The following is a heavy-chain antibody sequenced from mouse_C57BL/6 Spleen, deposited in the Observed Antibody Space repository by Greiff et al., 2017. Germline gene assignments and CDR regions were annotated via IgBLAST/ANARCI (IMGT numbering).Heavy chain of an antibody. CDR1: GYAFSSYW. CDR3: ARRGWDGHFDV. Sequence: VQLQESGAELVKPGASVKISCSASGYAFSSYWMNWVKQRPGKGLEWIGQIYPGDGDTNYNGKFKGKATLTADKSSSTAYMQLSSLTSEDSAVYCCARRGWDGHFDVWGTGTTVTVSS. V-gene: IGHV1-80*01. CDR2: IYPGDGDT. D-gene: IGHD4-1*01. J-gene: IGHJ1*03.